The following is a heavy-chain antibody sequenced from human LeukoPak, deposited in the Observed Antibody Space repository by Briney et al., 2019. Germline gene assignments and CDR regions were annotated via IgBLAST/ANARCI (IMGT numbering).Heavy chain of an antibody. D-gene: IGHD3-9*01. Sequence: KPSETLSLTCTVSGGSISSYYWSWIRQPPGKGLEWIGYIYYSGSTNYNPSLKSRVTISVDTSKNQFSLKLSSVTAADTAVYYCARGHSHYDILTGCPFYFDYWGQGTLVTVSS. CDR2: IYYSGST. CDR3: ARGHSHYDILTGCPFYFDY. CDR1: GGSISSYY. J-gene: IGHJ4*02. V-gene: IGHV4-59*01.